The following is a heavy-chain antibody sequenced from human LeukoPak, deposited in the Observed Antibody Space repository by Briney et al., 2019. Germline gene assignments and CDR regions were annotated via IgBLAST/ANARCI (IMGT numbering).Heavy chain of an antibody. D-gene: IGHD2-15*01. CDR1: GFTFSSYS. CDR3: ARTRVVVVAATHFDY. Sequence: GGSLRLSCAASGFTFSSYSMNWVRQAPGKGLEWVSSISSSSSCIYYADSVKGRFTISRDNAKNSLYLQMNSLRAEDTAVYYCARTRVVVVAATHFDYWGQGTLVTVSS. J-gene: IGHJ4*02. CDR2: ISSSSSCI. V-gene: IGHV3-21*01.